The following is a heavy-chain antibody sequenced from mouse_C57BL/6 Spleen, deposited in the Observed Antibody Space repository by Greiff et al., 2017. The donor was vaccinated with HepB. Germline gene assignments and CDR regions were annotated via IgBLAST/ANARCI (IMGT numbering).Heavy chain of an antibody. V-gene: IGHV1-39*01. J-gene: IGHJ1*03. CDR2: INPNYGTT. CDR3: AREGITTEYPDV. D-gene: IGHD1-1*01. CDR1: GYSFTDYN. Sequence: EVQLQQSGPELVKPGASVKIPCKASGYSFTDYNMNWVKQSNGKSLEWIGVINPNYGTTSYNQKFKGKATLTVDQSSSTAYMQLNSLTSEDSAVYYGAREGITTEYPDVWGTGTTVTVSS.